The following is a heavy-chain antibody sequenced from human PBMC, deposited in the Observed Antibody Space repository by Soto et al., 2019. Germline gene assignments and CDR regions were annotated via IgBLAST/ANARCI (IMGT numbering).Heavy chain of an antibody. V-gene: IGHV1-69*01. D-gene: IGHD3-16*01. Sequence: QVQLVQSGPEVKKTGTSVKVSCKASGGTFSSRANSWIRQAPGQGLEWKGGIIPVFGRVNYAEKFQDRVSFTADESAGTVYMELSSLRSEDTALYYCANSRGGTFLGYHGMDIWGQGTTVSVSS. CDR2: IIPVFGRV. CDR1: GGTFSSRA. CDR3: ANSRGGTFLGYHGMDI. J-gene: IGHJ6*02.